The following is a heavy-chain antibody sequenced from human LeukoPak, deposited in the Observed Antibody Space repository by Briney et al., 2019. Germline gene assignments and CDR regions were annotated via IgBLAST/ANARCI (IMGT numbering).Heavy chain of an antibody. CDR1: GGSISSSSYY. D-gene: IGHD3-22*01. V-gene: IGHV4-39*01. CDR3: ARGDYYDSSGYSPPIDAFDI. J-gene: IGHJ3*02. Sequence: KSSETLSLTCTVSGGSISSSSYYWGWIRQPPGKGLEWIGSIYYSGSTYYNPSLKSRVTISVDTSKNQFSPKLSSVTAADTAVYYCARGDYYDSSGYSPPIDAFDIWGQGTMVTVSS. CDR2: IYYSGST.